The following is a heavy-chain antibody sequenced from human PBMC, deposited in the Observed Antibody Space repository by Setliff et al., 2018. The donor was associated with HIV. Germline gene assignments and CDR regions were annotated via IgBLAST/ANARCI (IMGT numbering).Heavy chain of an antibody. V-gene: IGHV4-39*07. CDR3: ARGGYSSKWYSWFDP. Sequence: PSETLSLTCTVSGDSISSSAYYWGWIRQPPGKGLEWIGSMHNSGSTYYNPSVKSRVTISIDTTKKQLFLRVRSVTAADTAVYYCARGGYSSKWYSWFDPWGQGTLVTVSS. CDR2: MHNSGST. J-gene: IGHJ5*01. CDR1: GDSISSSAYY. D-gene: IGHD2-2*01.